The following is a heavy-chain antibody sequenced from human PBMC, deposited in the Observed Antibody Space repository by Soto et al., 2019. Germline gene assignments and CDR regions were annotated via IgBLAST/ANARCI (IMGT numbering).Heavy chain of an antibody. D-gene: IGHD6-6*01. CDR2: ISDDGSNK. V-gene: IGHV3-30-3*01. J-gene: IGHJ2*01. CDR3: ARPIVEYSSSSDWYFDL. Sequence: QVQLVESGGGVVQPGRSLRLSCAASGFTFSSYAMHWVRQAPGKGLEWVAVISDDGSNKYYADSVKGRFTISRDTSKNTRYLQMKSLGAEDTAVYYCARPIVEYSSSSDWYFDLWGRGTLVTVSS. CDR1: GFTFSSYA.